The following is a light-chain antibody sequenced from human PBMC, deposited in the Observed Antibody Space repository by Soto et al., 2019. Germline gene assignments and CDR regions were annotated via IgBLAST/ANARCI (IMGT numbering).Light chain of an antibody. CDR2: AAS. CDR3: LKDYNYLA. J-gene: IGKJ1*01. CDR1: QSISSY. Sequence: IQMTQSPSSLSASVGDGVTITCRASQSISSYVSWYQQKPGKVPKLLIYAASSLQSGVPSRFSGSGSGTDFTLTISSLQPEDFATYFGLKDYNYLAFRRGTKVDIK. V-gene: IGKV1-6*01.